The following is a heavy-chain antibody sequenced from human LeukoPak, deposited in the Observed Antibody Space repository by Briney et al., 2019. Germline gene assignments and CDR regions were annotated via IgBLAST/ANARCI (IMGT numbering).Heavy chain of an antibody. J-gene: IGHJ5*02. Sequence: SVKVSCKASGGTFSSYAISWVRQAPGQGLEWMGGIIPIFGTANYAQKFQGRVTITTDESTSTAYMELSSLRSEDTAVYYCAILLVDTAMVTGWFDPWGQGTLVTVSS. CDR2: IIPIFGTA. CDR1: GGTFSSYA. CDR3: AILLVDTAMVTGWFDP. V-gene: IGHV1-69*05. D-gene: IGHD5-18*01.